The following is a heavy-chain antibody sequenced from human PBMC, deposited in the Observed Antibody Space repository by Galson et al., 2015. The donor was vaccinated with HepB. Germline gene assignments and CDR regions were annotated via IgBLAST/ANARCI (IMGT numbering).Heavy chain of an antibody. CDR1: GFNANNNY. Sequence: SLRLSCAASGFNANNNYMTWVRQAPGKGLEWVSIIYSNGNTYNIDSVRGRFITSRDKSKNTMFLQTNNLRAEDTAVYFCATSPAEALEIWGQGTKVTVSS. J-gene: IGHJ3*02. D-gene: IGHD2-2*01. CDR2: IYSNGNT. V-gene: IGHV3-53*01. CDR3: ATSPAEALEI.